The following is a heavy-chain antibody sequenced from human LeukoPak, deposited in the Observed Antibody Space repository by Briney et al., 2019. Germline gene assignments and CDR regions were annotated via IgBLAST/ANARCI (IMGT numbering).Heavy chain of an antibody. CDR2: IYYSGST. V-gene: IGHV4-59*01. Sequence: SETLSLTCTVSGGSISSYYWSWIRQPPGKGLEWIGYIYYSGSTNYNPSLKSRVTISVDTSKNQFSLKLSSVTAADTAVYYCARGLAASYTDYWGQGTLVTVSS. J-gene: IGHJ4*02. D-gene: IGHD1-26*01. CDR1: GGSISSYY. CDR3: ARGLAASYTDY.